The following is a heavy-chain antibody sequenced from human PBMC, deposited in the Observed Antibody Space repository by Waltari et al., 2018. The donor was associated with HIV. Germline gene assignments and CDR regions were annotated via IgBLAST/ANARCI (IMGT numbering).Heavy chain of an antibody. CDR2: INHSGST. CDR3: ARADYGDFGY. D-gene: IGHD4-17*01. V-gene: IGHV4-34*01. CDR1: GGSFSGYY. J-gene: IGHJ4*02. Sequence: QVQLQQWGAGLLKPSETLSLTCAVYGGSFSGYYWSWIRQPPGKGLEWIGEINHSGSTNYNPSLKGRVTISVDTSKNQFSLKLSSVTAADTAVYYCARADYGDFGYWGQGTLVTVSS.